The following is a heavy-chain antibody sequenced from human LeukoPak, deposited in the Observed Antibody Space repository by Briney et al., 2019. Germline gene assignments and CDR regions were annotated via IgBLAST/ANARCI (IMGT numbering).Heavy chain of an antibody. CDR3: ASGSYLWGGMDV. CDR1: GDSFSNYG. Sequence: GASVKVSCKASGDSFSNYGFAWVRQAPGQGLEWMGWISADSGDRYCAQNFQHRVTMTTDTSTTTGYMELRSLRSDDTAVYYCASGSYLWGGMDVWGQGTTVTVSS. CDR2: ISADSGDR. J-gene: IGHJ6*02. V-gene: IGHV1-18*01. D-gene: IGHD1-26*01.